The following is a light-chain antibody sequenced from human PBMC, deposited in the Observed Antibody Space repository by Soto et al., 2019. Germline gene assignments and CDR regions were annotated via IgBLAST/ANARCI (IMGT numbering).Light chain of an antibody. CDR3: HPYGSSRT. CDR1: QSVTSSY. V-gene: IGKV3-20*01. Sequence: EIVLTQSPRTLCFSSGERATLPCRASQSVTSSYLAWYQQKPGQAPRLLIYGASSRATGIPDRFSGSGSGTDFTLTINRLEPEDFAVYYCHPYGSSRTFGQGTKVDIK. CDR2: GAS. J-gene: IGKJ1*01.